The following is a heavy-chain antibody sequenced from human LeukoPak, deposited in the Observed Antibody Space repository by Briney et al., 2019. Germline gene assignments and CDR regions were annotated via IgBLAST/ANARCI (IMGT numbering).Heavy chain of an antibody. CDR2: IYHSGST. CDR3: ARMALRGFDY. V-gene: IGHV4-30-4*01. Sequence: SETLSLTCTVSGGSISSGDYYWSWIRQPPGKGLEWIGYIYHSGSTYYNPSLKSRVTISVDTSKNQFSLKLSSVTAADTAVYYCARMALRGFDYWGQGTLVTVSS. J-gene: IGHJ4*02. CDR1: GGSISSGDYY. D-gene: IGHD1-7*01.